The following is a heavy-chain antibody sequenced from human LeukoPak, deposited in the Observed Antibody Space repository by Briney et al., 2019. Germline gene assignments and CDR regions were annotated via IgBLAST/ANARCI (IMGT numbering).Heavy chain of an antibody. CDR1: GYVFSSHG. CDR3: TKVSVCFGCYFDY. CDR2: INGAGDNT. D-gene: IGHD3-3*01. Sequence: GGSLRLSCGASGYVFSSHGLTWVRQAPGKGLEWVANINGAGDNTVYAETVRGRFSIFRDNSKNMVYLEMNSLRVEDTATYFCTKVSVCFGCYFDYWGQGALVTVSS. V-gene: IGHV3-23*01. J-gene: IGHJ4*02.